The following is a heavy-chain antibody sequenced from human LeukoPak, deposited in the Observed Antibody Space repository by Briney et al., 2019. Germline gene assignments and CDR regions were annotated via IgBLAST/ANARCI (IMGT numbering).Heavy chain of an antibody. D-gene: IGHD4-17*01. CDR2: ISWSSGNR. CDR3: VKDSYGDYYYMDV. J-gene: IGHJ6*02. Sequence: PGRSLRLSCAASGFTFDGYAMHWVRQAPGKGLEWVSGISWSSGNRGYADSVKGRFTISRDNAKNSLYLQMNSLRPEDTALYYCVKDSYGDYYYMDVWGQGTTVTVSS. CDR1: GFTFDGYA. V-gene: IGHV3-9*01.